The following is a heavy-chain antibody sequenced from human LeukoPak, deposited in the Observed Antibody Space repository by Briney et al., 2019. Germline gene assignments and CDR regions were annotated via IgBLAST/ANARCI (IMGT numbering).Heavy chain of an antibody. J-gene: IGHJ4*02. V-gene: IGHV4-4*02. Sequence: PSETLSLTCAVSGGSISSSNWWTWVRQPPGKGLEWIGEIYHSGSTNYNPSLKSRVTISVDKSKNQFSLKLTSVTAADTALYYCAVRSNHELIYWGQGTLVTVSS. CDR2: IYHSGST. D-gene: IGHD4-11*01. CDR1: GGSISSSNW. CDR3: AVRSNHELIY.